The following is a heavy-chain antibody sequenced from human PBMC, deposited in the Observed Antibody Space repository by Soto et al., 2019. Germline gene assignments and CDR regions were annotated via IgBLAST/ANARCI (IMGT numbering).Heavy chain of an antibody. CDR3: AREVFRGYSYGYGDYYGMDV. V-gene: IGHV3-21*01. Sequence: LRLSCAASGFTFSSYSMNWVRQAPGKGLEWVSSISSSSSYIYYADSVKGRFTISRDNAKNSLYLQMNSLRAEDTAVYYCAREVFRGYSYGYGDYYGMDVWGKGTTVTVSS. J-gene: IGHJ6*04. CDR1: GFTFSSYS. D-gene: IGHD5-18*01. CDR2: ISSSSSYI.